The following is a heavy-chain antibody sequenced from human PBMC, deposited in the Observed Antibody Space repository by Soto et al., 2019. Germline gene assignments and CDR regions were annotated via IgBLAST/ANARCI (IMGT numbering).Heavy chain of an antibody. CDR2: ISSSGSTI. J-gene: IGHJ3*02. D-gene: IGHD6-13*01. V-gene: IGHV3-11*01. CDR1: GFTFSDYY. CDR3: ARYISLVGYSSSWYKGYDAFDI. Sequence: GGSLRLSCAASGFTFSDYYMSWIRQAPGKGLEWVSYISSSGSTIYYAYSVKGRFTISRDNAKNSLYLQMNSLRAEDTAVYYCARYISLVGYSSSWYKGYDAFDIWGQGTMVTVSS.